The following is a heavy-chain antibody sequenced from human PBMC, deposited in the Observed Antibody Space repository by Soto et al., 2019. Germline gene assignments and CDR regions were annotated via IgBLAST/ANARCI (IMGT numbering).Heavy chain of an antibody. CDR2: ISYDGSNK. V-gene: IGHV3-30-3*01. CDR3: ARNLGIAARPYYHDVMDV. J-gene: IGHJ6*02. CDR1: GFTFSSYA. D-gene: IGHD6-6*01. Sequence: GGSLRLSCAASGFTFSSYAMHWVRQAPGKGLEWVAVISYDGSNKYYADSVKGRFTNSRDNSKNTLYLQMNSLRAEDTAVYYCARNLGIAARPYYHDVMDVWGQGTTVIVSS.